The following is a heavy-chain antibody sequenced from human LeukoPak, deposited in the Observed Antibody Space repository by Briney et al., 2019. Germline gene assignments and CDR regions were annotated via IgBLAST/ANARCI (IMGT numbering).Heavy chain of an antibody. V-gene: IGHV4-59*12. Sequence: SETLSLTCTVSGGSISYKYWSWIRQPPGRGLEWIGYIYYSGSTNYNPSPKSRVTILVDTSKNQFSLKLSSVTAADTAVYYCARGFGYYYGSGIERRLDYWGQGTLVTVSS. CDR1: GGSISYKY. D-gene: IGHD3-10*01. CDR3: ARGFGYYYGSGIERRLDY. CDR2: IYYSGST. J-gene: IGHJ4*02.